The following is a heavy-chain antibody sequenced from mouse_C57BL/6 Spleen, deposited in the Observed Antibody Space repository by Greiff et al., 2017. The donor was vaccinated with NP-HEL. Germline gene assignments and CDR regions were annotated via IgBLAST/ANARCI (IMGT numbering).Heavy chain of an antibody. Sequence: QVQLQQSGAELVRPGASVKLSCKASGYTFTDYYINWVKQRPGQGLEWIARIYPGSGNTYYNEKFKGQATLTAEKSSSTAYMQLSSLTSEDSAVYFCARSDYGSSYDAMDYWGQGTSVTVSS. V-gene: IGHV1-76*01. D-gene: IGHD1-1*01. CDR2: IYPGSGNT. J-gene: IGHJ4*01. CDR3: ARSDYGSSYDAMDY. CDR1: GYTFTDYY.